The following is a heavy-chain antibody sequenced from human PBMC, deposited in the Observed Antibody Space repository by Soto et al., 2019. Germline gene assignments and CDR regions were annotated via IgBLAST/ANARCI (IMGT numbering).Heavy chain of an antibody. CDR3: ARDGYEFWSGYYSGRDYYYYMDV. CDR2: ISAYNGNT. Sequence: ASVKVSCKASGYAFTSYGISWVRQAPGQGLEWMGWISAYNGNTNYAQKLQGRVTMTTDTSTSTAYMELRSLRSDDTAVYYCARDGYEFWSGYYSGRDYYYYMDVWGKGTTVTVS. D-gene: IGHD3-3*01. J-gene: IGHJ6*03. CDR1: GYAFTSYG. V-gene: IGHV1-18*01.